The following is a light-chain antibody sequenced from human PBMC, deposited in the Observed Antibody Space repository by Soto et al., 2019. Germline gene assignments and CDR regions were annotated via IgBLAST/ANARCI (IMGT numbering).Light chain of an antibody. Sequence: EIVLTQSPATLSVSPGERATLSCRASQSVNQKLGWYQQKPGQAPRLLIYVASYRATGIPARFSGSGSGTEYTLTISNLQAEDFAVYYCQHYNNWPMYTFGQGTKVDIK. CDR3: QHYNNWPMYT. CDR1: QSVNQK. CDR2: VAS. J-gene: IGKJ2*01. V-gene: IGKV3-15*01.